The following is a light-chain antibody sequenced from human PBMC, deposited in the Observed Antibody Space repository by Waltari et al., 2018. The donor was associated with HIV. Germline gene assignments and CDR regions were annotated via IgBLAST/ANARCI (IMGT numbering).Light chain of an antibody. CDR2: LGC. CDR3: MQALQTIT. CDR1: QSLLHSIGYKC. Sequence: DIVMTQSPLSLSVTPGEPSSISCRSSQSLLHSIGYKCLHWYRHRSGQSPQLLIYLGCNGASGVPERVSGSGSGTKCTVKISRVETEDVGVYYCMQALQTITFGQGTRLEL. J-gene: IGKJ5*01. V-gene: IGKV2-28*01.